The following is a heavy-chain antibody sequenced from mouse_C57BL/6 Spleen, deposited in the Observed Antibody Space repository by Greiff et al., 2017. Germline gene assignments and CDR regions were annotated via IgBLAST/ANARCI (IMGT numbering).Heavy chain of an antibody. CDR1: GFNIKDDY. CDR2: IDPENGDT. Sequence: VQLQQSGAELVRPGASVKLSCTASGFNIKDDYMPWVKQRPEQGLEWIGWIDPENGDTEYASKFQGKATIPADTSSNTAYLQLSSLTSEDTAVYYCTLSDDGYSYYFDYWGQGTTLTVSS. CDR3: TLSDDGYSYYFDY. V-gene: IGHV14-4*01. J-gene: IGHJ2*01. D-gene: IGHD2-3*01.